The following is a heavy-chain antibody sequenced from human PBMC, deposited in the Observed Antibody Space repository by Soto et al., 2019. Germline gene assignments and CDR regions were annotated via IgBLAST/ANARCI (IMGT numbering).Heavy chain of an antibody. CDR3: ARHPRDTAIATRYY. CDR1: GGSISSSSYY. J-gene: IGHJ4*02. V-gene: IGHV4-39*01. D-gene: IGHD5-18*01. Sequence: NPSETLSLTCTVSGGSISSSSYYWGWIRQPPGKGLEWIGSIYYSGSTYYNPSLKRRVTISVDTSKNLFSLKLSSVTAADTAVYYCARHPRDTAIATRYYWGQGTLVTVSS. CDR2: IYYSGST.